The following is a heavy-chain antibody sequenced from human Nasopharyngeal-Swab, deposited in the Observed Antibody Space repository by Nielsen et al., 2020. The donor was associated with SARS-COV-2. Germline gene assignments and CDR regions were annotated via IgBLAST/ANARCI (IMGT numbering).Heavy chain of an antibody. J-gene: IGHJ3*02. CDR3: ARDGLPGLHAGGDI. CDR1: GVSVSSGSYY. V-gene: IGHV4-61*01. D-gene: IGHD3-10*01. CDR2: IYYSGST. Sequence: SETLSLTCTVSGVSVSSGSYYWSWIRQPPGKGLEWIGYIYYSGSTNYNPSLKSRVTLSVDTSKNQFSLKLNSVTAADTAVYFCARDGLPGLHAGGDIWGQGTMVTVSS.